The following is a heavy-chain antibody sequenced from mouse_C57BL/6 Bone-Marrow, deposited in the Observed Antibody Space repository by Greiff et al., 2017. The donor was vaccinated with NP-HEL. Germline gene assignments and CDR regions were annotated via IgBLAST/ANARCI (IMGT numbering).Heavy chain of an antibody. CDR1: GYAFTNYL. CDR2: INPGSGGT. D-gene: IGHD2-3*01. J-gene: IGHJ1*03. CDR3: ARWGWWYFDV. V-gene: IGHV1-54*01. Sequence: VKLQESGAELVRPGTSVKVSCKASGYAFTNYLIEWVKQRPGQGLEWIGVINPGSGGTNYNEKFKGKATLTADKSSSTAYMQLSSLTSEDSAVYFCARWGWWYFDVWGTGTTVTVSS.